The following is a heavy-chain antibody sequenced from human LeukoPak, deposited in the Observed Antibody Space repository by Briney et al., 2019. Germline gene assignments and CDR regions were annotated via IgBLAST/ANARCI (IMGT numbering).Heavy chain of an antibody. V-gene: IGHV1-18*01. Sequence: ASVKLSCKASGYTFTSHGITWVRQAPGQGLEWMGRINTYNGDTDYAQNFQGRVTMTTDTYTTTAYLDLRSLRSDDPAVYYCARGTVTAPPYCYGLVVWGQGTTVTVS. J-gene: IGHJ6*02. CDR2: INTYNGDT. CDR1: GYTFTSHG. D-gene: IGHD2-21*02. CDR3: ARGTVTAPPYCYGLVV.